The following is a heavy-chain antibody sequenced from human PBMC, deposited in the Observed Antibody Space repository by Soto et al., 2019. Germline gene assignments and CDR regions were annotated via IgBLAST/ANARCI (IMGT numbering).Heavy chain of an antibody. CDR3: AREVADFGVVILKADAFEI. Sequence: SETLSLTCTVSGGSISSGGYYWSWIRQHPGKGLEWIGYIYYSGSTYYNPSLKSRVTISVDTSKNQFSLKLSSVTAADTAVYYCAREVADFGVVILKADAFEIWGQGTMVTVS. D-gene: IGHD3-3*01. CDR2: IYYSGST. V-gene: IGHV4-31*03. J-gene: IGHJ3*02. CDR1: GGSISSGGYY.